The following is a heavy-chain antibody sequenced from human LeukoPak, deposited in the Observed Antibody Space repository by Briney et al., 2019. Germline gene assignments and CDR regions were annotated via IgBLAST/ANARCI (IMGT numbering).Heavy chain of an antibody. CDR3: ARRLTQYDCFDP. CDR1: GDSVSSNSVT. V-gene: IGHV6-1*01. J-gene: IGHJ5*02. D-gene: IGHD2-2*01. Sequence: SQTLSLTCAISGDSVSSNSVTWNWIRQSPSRGLEWLGRTYYRSTWYNDYAVSVRGRITVKPDTSKNQFSLHLNSVTPEATAVYYCARRLTQYDCFDPWGQGILVTVSS. CDR2: TYYRSTWYN.